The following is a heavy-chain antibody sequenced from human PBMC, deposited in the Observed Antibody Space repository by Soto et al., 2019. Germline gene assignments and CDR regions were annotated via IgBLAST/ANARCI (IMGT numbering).Heavy chain of an antibody. CDR2: IVPLFGTA. J-gene: IGHJ5*02. D-gene: IGHD3-3*01. V-gene: IGHV1-69*12. Sequence: QVQLVQSGAEVKEPGSSVNVSCKTSGGTFGNTAVTWVRQVPGQGLEWIGGIVPLFGTANYAQKFRGRVMITADESTSTAYMALSSLRSDDTAIYYCASDGDPGYSFWSGPLGGGRFDPWGQGTLVTVSS. CDR1: GGTFGNTA. CDR3: ASDGDPGYSFWSGPLGGGRFDP.